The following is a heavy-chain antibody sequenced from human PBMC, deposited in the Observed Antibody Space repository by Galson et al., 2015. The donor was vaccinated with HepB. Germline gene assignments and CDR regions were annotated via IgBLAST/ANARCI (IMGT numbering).Heavy chain of an antibody. CDR2: ISYDGSNK. Sequence: SLRLSCAASGFTFSSYGMHWVRQAPGKGLEWVAVISYDGSNKYYADSVKGRFTISRDNSKNTLYLQMNSLRAEDTAVYYCAKDHRGIEWEPPIDYWGQGTLVTVSS. CDR1: GFTFSSYG. D-gene: IGHD1-26*01. V-gene: IGHV3-30*18. J-gene: IGHJ4*02. CDR3: AKDHRGIEWEPPIDY.